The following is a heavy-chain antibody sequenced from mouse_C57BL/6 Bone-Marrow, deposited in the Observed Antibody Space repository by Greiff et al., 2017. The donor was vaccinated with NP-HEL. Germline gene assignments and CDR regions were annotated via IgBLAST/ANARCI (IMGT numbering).Heavy chain of an antibody. D-gene: IGHD1-1*01. CDR1: GYTFTDYA. J-gene: IGHJ4*01. CDR3: ARNYYGTKAMDY. CDR2: ISTYYGDA. V-gene: IGHV1-67*01. Sequence: VQLVESGPELVRPGVSVKISCKGSGYTFTDYAMHWVKPSHAKSLEWIGVISTYYGDASYNQKFKDKATMPVDKSSITAYMELARLTSEDSAVYYCARNYYGTKAMDYWGQGTSVTVSS.